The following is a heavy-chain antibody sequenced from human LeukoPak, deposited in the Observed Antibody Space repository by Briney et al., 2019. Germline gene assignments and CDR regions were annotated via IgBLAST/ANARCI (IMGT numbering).Heavy chain of an antibody. CDR3: ARDCIGCHGFDY. CDR2: VSAYADNT. Sequence: GSVKVSCKASGGTFSSYAISWVRQAPGQGLEWMGWVSAYADNTNYVQKIQGRVTMTTDTSTSTAYMELRSLRSDDTAVYYCARDCIGCHGFDYWGQGTLVTVSS. CDR1: GGTFSSYA. D-gene: IGHD2-15*01. V-gene: IGHV1-18*01. J-gene: IGHJ4*02.